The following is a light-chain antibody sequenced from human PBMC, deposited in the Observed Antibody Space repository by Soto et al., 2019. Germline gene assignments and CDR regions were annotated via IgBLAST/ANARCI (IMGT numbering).Light chain of an antibody. J-gene: IGKJ3*01. V-gene: IGKV3-11*01. CDR1: QSVSSY. CDR3: QQRSNWPPRVT. Sequence: EIVLTQSPATLSLSPGERATLSCSASQSVSSYLAWYQQKPVQAPRLLIYDASNRATGIPARFSGRGSGTDFTLTTSSLASEDVAVYYGQQRSNWPPRVTFGTGTKVDIK. CDR2: DAS.